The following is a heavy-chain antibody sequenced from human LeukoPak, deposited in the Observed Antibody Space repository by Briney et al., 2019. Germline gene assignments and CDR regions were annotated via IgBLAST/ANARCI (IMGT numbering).Heavy chain of an antibody. Sequence: GGSLRLSCAASGFTFSSYWMSWVRQAPGKGLEWVANIKQDGSEKYYVDSVKGRFTISRDNAKNSLYLQMNSLRAEDTAVYYCARDPAIVAAAGFDYWGQGTLVTVSS. CDR1: GFTFSSYW. V-gene: IGHV3-7*01. CDR2: IKQDGSEK. J-gene: IGHJ4*02. CDR3: ARDPAIVAAAGFDY. D-gene: IGHD6-13*01.